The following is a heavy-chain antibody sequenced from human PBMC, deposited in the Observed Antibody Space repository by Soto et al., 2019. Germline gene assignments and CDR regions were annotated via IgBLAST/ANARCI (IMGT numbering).Heavy chain of an antibody. CDR1: GGSISSGDYY. CDR3: ARDKPHYVWGSYRHDAFDI. CDR2: IYYSGST. V-gene: IGHV4-30-4*01. Sequence: SETLSLTCTVSGGSISSGDYYWSWIRQPPGKGLEWIGYIYYSGSTYYNPSLKSRVTISVDTSKNQFSLKLSSVTAADTAVYYCARDKPHYVWGSYRHDAFDIWGQGTMVT. D-gene: IGHD3-16*02. J-gene: IGHJ3*02.